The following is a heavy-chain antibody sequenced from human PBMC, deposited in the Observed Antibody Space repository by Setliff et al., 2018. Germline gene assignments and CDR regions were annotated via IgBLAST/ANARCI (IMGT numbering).Heavy chain of an antibody. D-gene: IGHD2-21*01. Sequence: GGSLRLSCAASGFTFSGFWMHWVRQAPGKGLVWVSRINGDGTNMIYVDSVKGRFSVSRDNARNLLYLQMNSLRVDDTAVYYCSSYLVSWGQGALVTVSS. V-gene: IGHV3-74*01. J-gene: IGHJ4*02. CDR2: INGDGTNM. CDR1: GFTFSGFW. CDR3: SSYLVS.